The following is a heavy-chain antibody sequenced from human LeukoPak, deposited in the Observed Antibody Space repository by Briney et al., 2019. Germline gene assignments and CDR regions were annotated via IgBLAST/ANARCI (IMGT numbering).Heavy chain of an antibody. J-gene: IGHJ4*02. CDR3: ARRVTAVIPHLFEC. D-gene: IGHD2-21*01. CDR1: GFTFSSYG. Sequence: GGSLRLSCAASGFTFSSYGMNWVRQAPGKGLEWVSYISSSSSTIYYADSVKCRFTISRDNAKNSLYLQMSSLRAQATAVYYCARRVTAVIPHLFECWGQGALVNVSS. V-gene: IGHV3-48*01. CDR2: ISSSSSTI.